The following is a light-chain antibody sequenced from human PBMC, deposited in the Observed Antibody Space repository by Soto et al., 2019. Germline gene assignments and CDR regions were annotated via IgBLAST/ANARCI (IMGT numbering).Light chain of an antibody. Sequence: IVLTQSPATLSLSPGERATLSCRASQSVTTFLAWYQQKPGQAPRLLIYDASNRATGIPARFSGSGSGTDFTLTISSLEPEDFAVYYCQQYNNWPLYTFGQGTKLEIK. J-gene: IGKJ2*01. CDR1: QSVTTF. CDR3: QQYNNWPLYT. CDR2: DAS. V-gene: IGKV3-11*01.